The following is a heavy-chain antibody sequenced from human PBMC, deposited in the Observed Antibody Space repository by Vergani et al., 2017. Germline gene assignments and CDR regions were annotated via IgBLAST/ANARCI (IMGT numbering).Heavy chain of an antibody. D-gene: IGHD3-9*01. CDR1: GFTFDDYA. CDR3: ARETDTGSSVSYNYYAMDV. CDR2: ISWNSGSI. J-gene: IGHJ6*02. Sequence: EVQLVESGGGLVQPGRSLRLSCAASGFTFDDYAMHWVRQAPGKGLEWVSGISWNSGSIGYADSVKGRFTISRDNAKNSLYLQMNSLRAEDTALYYCARETDTGSSVSYNYYAMDVWGQGTTVSVSS. V-gene: IGHV3-9*01.